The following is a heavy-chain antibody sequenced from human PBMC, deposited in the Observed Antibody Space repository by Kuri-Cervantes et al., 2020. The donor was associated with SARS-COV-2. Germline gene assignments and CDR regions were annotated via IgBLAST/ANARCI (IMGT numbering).Heavy chain of an antibody. V-gene: IGHV1-24*01. CDR1: GYILHELS. J-gene: IGHJ3*02. D-gene: IGHD3-10*01. CDR3: AARSIWNTYYRSEDNKDAFDM. CDR2: FDREDGET. Sequence: VSVKVSCKVPGYILHELSLQWVRQVPGKKLEWMGHFDREDGETIYAQNFQDRVTMAEDTSTDPDYMELHSLRPEDTAIYYCAARSIWNTYYRSEDNKDAFDMWGQGTMVTVSS.